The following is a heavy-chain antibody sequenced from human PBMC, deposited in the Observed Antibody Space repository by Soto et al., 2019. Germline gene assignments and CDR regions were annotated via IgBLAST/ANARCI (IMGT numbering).Heavy chain of an antibody. CDR2: ISYDGSNK. D-gene: IGHD3-22*01. J-gene: IGHJ4*02. V-gene: IGHV3-30*18. CDR1: GFTFSSYG. Sequence: QVQLVESGGGVVQPGRSLRLSCAASGFTFSSYGMHWVRQAPGKGLEWVAVISYDGSNKNYADSVKGRFTISRDNSKNTLYLQMNSLRAEDTAVYYCAKDTGITMIVVALDYWGQGTLVTVSS. CDR3: AKDTGITMIVVALDY.